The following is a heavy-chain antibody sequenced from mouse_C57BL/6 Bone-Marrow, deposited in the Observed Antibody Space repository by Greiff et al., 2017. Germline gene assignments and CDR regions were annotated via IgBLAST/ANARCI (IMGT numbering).Heavy chain of an antibody. Sequence: EVQVEESGGGLVQPGGSLKLSCAASGFTFSSYGMSWVRQTPDKRLELVATINSNGGSTYYPESVKGRFTIARDNAKNTLYLQMSRLKSEDTAMYYCARFYDGYYEGYAMDYWGQGTSVTVSS. J-gene: IGHJ4*01. CDR1: GFTFSSYG. V-gene: IGHV5-6-3*01. CDR3: ARFYDGYYEGYAMDY. D-gene: IGHD2-3*01. CDR2: INSNGGST.